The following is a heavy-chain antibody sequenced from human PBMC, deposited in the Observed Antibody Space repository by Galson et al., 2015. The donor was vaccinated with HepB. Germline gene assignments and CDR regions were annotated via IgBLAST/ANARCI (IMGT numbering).Heavy chain of an antibody. CDR3: ASRGRHYYDSSGYHTPLFDY. D-gene: IGHD3-22*01. J-gene: IGHJ4*02. CDR1: GFTFSSYA. V-gene: IGHV3-23*01. CDR2: ISGSGGST. Sequence: SLRLSCAASGFTFSSYAMSWVRQAPGKGLEWVSAISGSGGSTYYADSVKGRFTISRDNSKNTLYLQMNSLRAEDTAVYYCASRGRHYYDSSGYHTPLFDYWGQGTLVTVSS.